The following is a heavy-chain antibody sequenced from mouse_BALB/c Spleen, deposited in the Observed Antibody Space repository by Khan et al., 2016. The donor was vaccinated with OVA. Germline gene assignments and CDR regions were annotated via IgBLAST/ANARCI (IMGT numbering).Heavy chain of an antibody. V-gene: IGHV14-1*02. CDR1: GFNIKDYY. Sequence: EVQLQESGAELVRPGALVKLSCKASGFNIKDYYMLWVKQRPEQGLEWIGWIDPENGNTIYDPKFQANAFITADTSSNTAYLQLSSLTSEDTAVYYGARRGYGNYWFAYWGQGTLVTVSA. D-gene: IGHD2-1*01. CDR2: IDPENGNT. CDR3: ARRGYGNYWFAY. J-gene: IGHJ3*01.